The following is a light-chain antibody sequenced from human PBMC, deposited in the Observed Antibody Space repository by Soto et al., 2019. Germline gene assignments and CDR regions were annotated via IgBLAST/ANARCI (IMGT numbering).Light chain of an antibody. Sequence: QSVLTQPASVSGSPGQSITISCAGTSSDIGSQNFVSWHQQHPGKAPKFIIYGVTNRPSGVSHRFSGFKSGNTASLTISGLQADDEADYYCSSYSSRYTWVFGTGTKLTVL. V-gene: IGLV2-14*01. J-gene: IGLJ3*02. CDR3: SSYSSRYTWV. CDR2: GVT. CDR1: SSDIGSQNF.